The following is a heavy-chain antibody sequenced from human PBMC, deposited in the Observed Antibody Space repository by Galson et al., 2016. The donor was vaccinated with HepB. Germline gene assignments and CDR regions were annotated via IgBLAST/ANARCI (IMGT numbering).Heavy chain of an antibody. CDR2: ISTSRTT. CDR3: AKERLVRRIFDH. Sequence: SLRLSCAASGFVFSNFGLSWVRQAPGKGLEWVASISTSRTTFYSASVQGRFTISRDNSNNTLYLQMNGLRAEDTAVYYCAKERLVRRIFDHWGQGTLLTVSS. V-gene: IGHV3-23*01. J-gene: IGHJ4*02. D-gene: IGHD1-1*01. CDR1: GFVFSNFG.